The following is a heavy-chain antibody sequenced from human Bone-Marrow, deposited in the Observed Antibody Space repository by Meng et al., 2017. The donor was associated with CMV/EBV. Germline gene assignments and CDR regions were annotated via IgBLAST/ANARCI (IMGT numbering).Heavy chain of an antibody. V-gene: IGHV3-23*05. J-gene: IGHJ4*02. CDR2: ITNTGEDT. D-gene: IGHD2-21*01. Sequence: GGSLRLSCAASGFSFDYYAMSWVRQAPGKGLEWIAGITNTGEDTYFADSVKGRFTVSRDNSKSALYLQMSSLRAEDTAVYYCTLEYGGGEVHWGQGTLVPVDS. CDR3: TLEYGGGEVH. CDR1: GFSFDYYA.